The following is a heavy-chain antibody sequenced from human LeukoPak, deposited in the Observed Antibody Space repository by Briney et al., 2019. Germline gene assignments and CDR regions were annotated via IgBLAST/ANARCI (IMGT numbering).Heavy chain of an antibody. D-gene: IGHD6-13*01. Sequence: SETLSLTCTVSGGSISSSNFYWGWIRQPPEKGLEWIGSLYYTGSTYYNPSLKSRVTISVDTSKNQFSLKLNSVTAADTAVYYCARHSSSWYFDYWGQGTLVTVSS. V-gene: IGHV4-39*01. CDR1: GGSISSSNFY. CDR2: LYYTGST. CDR3: ARHSSSWYFDY. J-gene: IGHJ4*02.